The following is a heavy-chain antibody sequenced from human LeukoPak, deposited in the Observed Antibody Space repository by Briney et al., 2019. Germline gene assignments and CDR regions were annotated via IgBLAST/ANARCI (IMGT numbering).Heavy chain of an antibody. CDR2: ISSSSSYI. Sequence: GGPLRLSCAASGFTFSSYSMNWVRQAPGKALEGVSSISSSSSYIYYADSVKGRFTISRDNAKNSLYLKMNSLRAEDTAVYYCARGLYYDYVWGSYRFGYWGQGTLVTVSS. J-gene: IGHJ4*02. CDR3: ARGLYYDYVWGSYRFGY. CDR1: GFTFSSYS. D-gene: IGHD3-16*02. V-gene: IGHV3-21*04.